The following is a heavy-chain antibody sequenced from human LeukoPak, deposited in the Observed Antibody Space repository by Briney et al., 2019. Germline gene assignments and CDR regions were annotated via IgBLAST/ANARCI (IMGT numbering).Heavy chain of an antibody. D-gene: IGHD3-3*01. CDR1: GYTFTSYG. CDR2: ISAYNGNT. Sequence: ASVKVSCKASGYTFTSYGISWVRQAPGQGLEWMGWISAYNGNTNYAQKLQGRVTMTTDTSTSTAYMELRSLRSDDTAVYYCARVKNWSGYQNWFDPWGQGTLVTVSS. J-gene: IGHJ5*02. CDR3: ARVKNWSGYQNWFDP. V-gene: IGHV1-18*01.